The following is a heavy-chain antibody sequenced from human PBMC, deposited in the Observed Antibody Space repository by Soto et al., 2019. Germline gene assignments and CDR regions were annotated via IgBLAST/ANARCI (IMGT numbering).Heavy chain of an antibody. CDR1: GFTFRRYA. V-gene: IGHV3-30-3*01. J-gene: IGHJ4*02. D-gene: IGHD2-15*01. Sequence: QVQLVESGGGVVQPGRSLRLSCAASGFTFRRYALHWVRQAPGKGLEWVAVISDDGNIQYYADSVKGRFTISRDNFRNTVHLQMNSLRAEDTAVYFCASDPPGGSYFLDQGGQGTLVTVSS. CDR2: ISDDGNIQ. CDR3: ASDPPGGSYFLDQ.